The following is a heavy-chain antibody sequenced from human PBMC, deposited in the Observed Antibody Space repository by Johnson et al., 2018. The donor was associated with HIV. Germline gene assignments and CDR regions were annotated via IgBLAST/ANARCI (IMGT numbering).Heavy chain of an antibody. CDR1: RFTFSSYA. CDR2: IWYDGSNK. D-gene: IGHD3-16*02. Sequence: QVHLVESGGGVVQPGRSLRLSCAASRFTFSSYAMHWVRQAPGKGLEWVAVIWYDGSNKYYADSVKGGFTISRDNSKNTLYLQMNSLRAEDTAVYFCARGPIADDAFDIWGQGTMVTVSS. V-gene: IGHV3-30*04. CDR3: ARGPIADDAFDI. J-gene: IGHJ3*02.